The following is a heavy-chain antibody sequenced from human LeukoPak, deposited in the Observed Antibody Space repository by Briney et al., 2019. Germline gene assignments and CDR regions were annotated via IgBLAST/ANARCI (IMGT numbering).Heavy chain of an antibody. CDR3: ASMIAPYYFDY. D-gene: IGHD3-22*01. V-gene: IGHV3-53*04. Sequence: PGGSLRLSCAASGFIVSSNYMSWVRQAPGKGLEWVSVIYSGGSTYYADSVKGRFTISRHNSKNTLYLQMNSLRAEDTAVYYCASMIAPYYFDYWGQGTLVTVSS. CDR1: GFIVSSNY. CDR2: IYSGGST. J-gene: IGHJ4*02.